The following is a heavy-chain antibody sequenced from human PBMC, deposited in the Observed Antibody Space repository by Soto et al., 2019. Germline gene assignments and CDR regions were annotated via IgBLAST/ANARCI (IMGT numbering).Heavy chain of an antibody. CDR3: ARKVASSDDAFDI. J-gene: IGHJ3*02. CDR2: IIPLFGTT. CDR1: GDTFSSYT. Sequence: QVQLVQSGAEVKKPGSLVKVSCKASGDTFSSYTITWVRQAPGQGLEWMGGIIPLFGTTYYAQKFHGRVTFTADTYTSTAYMELSSLTSEDRAVYYCARKVASSDDAFDIWGQGTMVTVSS. V-gene: IGHV1-69*06.